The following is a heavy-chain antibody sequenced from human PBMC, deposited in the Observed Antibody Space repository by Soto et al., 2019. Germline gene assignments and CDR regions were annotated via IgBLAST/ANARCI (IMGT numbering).Heavy chain of an antibody. CDR1: GDSVSSNSAA. CDR3: ARADIVVVVAAPGRFDT. CDR2: TYYRSKWYN. Sequence: SQTLSLTCAISGDSVSSNSAAWNWIRQSPSRGLEWLGRTYYRSKWYNDYAVSVKSRITINPDTSKNQFSLQLNSVTPEDTAVYYCARADIVVVVAAPGRFDTWGQGTMVTVS. D-gene: IGHD2-15*01. J-gene: IGHJ5*02. V-gene: IGHV6-1*01.